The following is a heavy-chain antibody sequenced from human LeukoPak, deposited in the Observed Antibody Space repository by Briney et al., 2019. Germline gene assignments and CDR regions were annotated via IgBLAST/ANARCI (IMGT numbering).Heavy chain of an antibody. CDR3: AKDRVDGSGSQFDS. Sequence: GSLRLSCADSGSAFSSYTMVWVRQAPGKGLEWVSSITRSSTYIHYADSVKGRFTISKDNAMDTLFLQMNSLRADDTAVYYCAKDRVDGSGSQFDSWGQGSLVTVSS. CDR2: ITRSSTYI. J-gene: IGHJ4*02. CDR1: GSAFSSYT. V-gene: IGHV3-21*04. D-gene: IGHD3-10*01.